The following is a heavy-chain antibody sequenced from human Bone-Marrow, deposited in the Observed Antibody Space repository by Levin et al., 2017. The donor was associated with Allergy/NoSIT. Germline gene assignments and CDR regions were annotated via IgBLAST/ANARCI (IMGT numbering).Heavy chain of an antibody. Sequence: QAGGSLRLSCAASGFTFNSYAMHWVRQAPGKGLEWVAIISYDENNKYYADSVKGRFTISRDNSKNTLYLQMNSLRAEDTAVYYCARAHLGYSSGWYNGMDVWGQGTTVTVSS. J-gene: IGHJ6*02. CDR1: GFTFNSYA. CDR3: ARAHLGYSSGWYNGMDV. D-gene: IGHD6-19*01. CDR2: ISYDENNK. V-gene: IGHV3-30-3*01.